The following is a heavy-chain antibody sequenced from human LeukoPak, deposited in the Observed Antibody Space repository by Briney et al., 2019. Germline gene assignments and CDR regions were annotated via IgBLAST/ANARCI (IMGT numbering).Heavy chain of an antibody. V-gene: IGHV4-34*01. D-gene: IGHD1-26*01. CDR3: ARGIRLRGIVGAPPRY. CDR1: GGSFSGYY. J-gene: IGHJ4*02. Sequence: KPSETLSLTCAVYGGSFSGYYWSWIRQPPGKGLEWIGEINHSGSTNYNPSLKSRVTISVDTSKNQFSLKLSSVTAADTAVYYCARGIRLRGIVGAPPRYWGQGTLVTVSS. CDR2: INHSGST.